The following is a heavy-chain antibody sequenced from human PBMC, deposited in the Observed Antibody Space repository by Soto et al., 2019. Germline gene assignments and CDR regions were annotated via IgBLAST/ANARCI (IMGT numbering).Heavy chain of an antibody. J-gene: IGHJ4*02. V-gene: IGHV3-21*01. CDR2: ISSSSSYI. D-gene: IGHD6-13*01. CDR3: ARGPGAAGLSDFDY. CDR1: GFTFSSYS. Sequence: ESGGGLVKPGGSLRLSCAASGFTFSSYSMNWVRQAPGKGLEWVSSISSSSSYIYYADSVKGRFTISRDNAKNSLYLQMNSLRAEDTAVYYCARGPGAAGLSDFDYWGQGTLVTVSS.